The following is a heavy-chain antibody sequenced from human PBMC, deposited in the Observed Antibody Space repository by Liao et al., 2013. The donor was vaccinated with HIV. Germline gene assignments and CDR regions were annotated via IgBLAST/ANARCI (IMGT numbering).Heavy chain of an antibody. J-gene: IGHJ4*02. CDR1: GGSFSGYY. V-gene: IGHV4-34*01. Sequence: QVRLQQWGAGLLKPSETLSLTCTVYGGSFSGYYWSWIRQPPGKGLEWIGEINHGGSTNYNPSLKSRVVMSIDTSRNQFSLRLNSVTAADTALYYCATPLGSDLDHWGQGTLVTVAS. CDR3: ATPLGSDLDH. D-gene: IGHD3-10*01. CDR2: INHGGST.